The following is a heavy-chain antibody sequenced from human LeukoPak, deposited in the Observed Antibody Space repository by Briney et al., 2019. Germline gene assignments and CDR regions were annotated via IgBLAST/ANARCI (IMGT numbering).Heavy chain of an antibody. D-gene: IGHD3-22*01. J-gene: IGHJ5*02. V-gene: IGHV1-18*01. CDR1: GYTFTTYG. CDR2: ISAYNGNT. Sequence: ASVKVSCKASGYTFTTYGISWVRQAPGQGLEWMGWISAYNGNTNYAQKLQGRVTMNTDTSTSTAYMELRSLRSDDTAVYYCARAKYDSSGYYWFDPWGQGTLVTVFS. CDR3: ARAKYDSSGYYWFDP.